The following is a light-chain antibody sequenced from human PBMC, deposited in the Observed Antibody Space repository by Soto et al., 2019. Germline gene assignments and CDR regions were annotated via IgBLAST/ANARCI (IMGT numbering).Light chain of an antibody. CDR3: QQYNNWWT. CDR1: QSVSSN. V-gene: IGKV3-15*01. Sequence: EIVMTQSPATLSVSPGERSTLSCRASQSVSSNLAWYQQKPGQDPXXLIYGASARATGIPARFSGSVSGTEFTLTISSLQSEDFAVDDCQQYNNWWTFGQGTKVDIK. J-gene: IGKJ1*01. CDR2: GAS.